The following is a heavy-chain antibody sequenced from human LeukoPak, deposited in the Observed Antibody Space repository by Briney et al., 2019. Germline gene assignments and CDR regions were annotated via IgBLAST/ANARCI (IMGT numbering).Heavy chain of an antibody. CDR2: IYTSGST. V-gene: IGHV4-61*02. J-gene: IGHJ4*02. Sequence: SETLSLTCTVSGGSISSGSYYWSCIRQPAGNGLEWIGRIYTSGSTNYNPSLKSRVTISVDTSKNQFSLKLSSVTAADTAVYYCTRDRYYSSGWIPFYWGQGTLVTVSS. D-gene: IGHD6-19*01. CDR3: TRDRYYSSGWIPFY. CDR1: GGSISSGSYY.